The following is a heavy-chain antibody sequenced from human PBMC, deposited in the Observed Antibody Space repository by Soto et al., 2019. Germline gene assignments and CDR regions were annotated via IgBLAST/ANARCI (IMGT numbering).Heavy chain of an antibody. CDR1: GFSVRSNY. J-gene: IGHJ2*01. Sequence: EVQLVESGGGLVQRGGSLRLSCAASGFSVRSNYMSWVRQAPGKGLEWVSIIYTGGSTDYADSVKDRFTISRDNSKNTLYLQINNLRAEDTAVYYCARDHCGGDCYSSGWYFDLWGRGTLVTVSS. D-gene: IGHD2-21*02. CDR3: ARDHCGGDCYSSGWYFDL. V-gene: IGHV3-66*01. CDR2: IYTGGST.